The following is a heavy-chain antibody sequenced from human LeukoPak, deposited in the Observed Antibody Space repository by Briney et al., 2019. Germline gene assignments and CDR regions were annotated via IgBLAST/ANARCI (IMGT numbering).Heavy chain of an antibody. V-gene: IGHV3-21*01. J-gene: IGHJ4*02. Sequence: GGSLRLSCAASGFTFSSYSMKWVRQAPGKGLEWVSSISSSSSYIYYADSVKGRFTISRDNAKNSLYLQMNSLRVEDTAVYYCARDSAKYYFDYWGQGTLVTVSS. CDR2: ISSSSSYI. CDR3: ARDSAKYYFDY. CDR1: GFTFSSYS. D-gene: IGHD6-25*01.